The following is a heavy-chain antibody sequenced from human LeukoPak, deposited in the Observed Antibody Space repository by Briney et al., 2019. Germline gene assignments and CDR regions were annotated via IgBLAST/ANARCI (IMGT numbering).Heavy chain of an antibody. J-gene: IGHJ5*02. CDR2: INPNSGGT. V-gene: IGHV1-2*02. D-gene: IGHD3-10*01. Sequence: ASVKVSCKASGCTFTGCYMHWVRQAPGQGLEWVGWINPNSGGTNYAQKFQGRVTMTRDTSISTAYMELSRLRSDDTAVYYWARGYGSGRENWFDPWGRGTLATVSS. CDR3: ARGYGSGRENWFDP. CDR1: GCTFTGCY.